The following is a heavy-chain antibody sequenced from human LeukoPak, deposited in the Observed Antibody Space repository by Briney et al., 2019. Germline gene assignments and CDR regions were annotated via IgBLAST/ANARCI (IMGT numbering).Heavy chain of an antibody. D-gene: IGHD5-12*01. Sequence: PSETLSLTCTVSGXSISSDXYYWTWIRXXXXXXXXWIGYIYSSGSTYFNPSLKSRLTISIDTSKNQFSLKLRSVTVADTAVYYCARGGYTGYDLDYWGQGALVSVSS. J-gene: IGHJ4*02. CDR1: GXSISSDXYY. V-gene: IGHV4-31*03. CDR3: ARGGYTGYDLDY. CDR2: IYSSGST.